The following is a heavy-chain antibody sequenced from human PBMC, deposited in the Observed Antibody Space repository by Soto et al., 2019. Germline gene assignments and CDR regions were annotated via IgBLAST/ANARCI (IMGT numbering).Heavy chain of an antibody. CDR2: ISYGGGTT. CDR1: EFTFRNYA. V-gene: IGHV3-23*01. Sequence: GGSLRLSCAASEFTFRNYAMSWVRQAPGKGLEWVSAISYGGGTTYYADSVKGRFTISRDNSKNTLSLQMNSLRAEDTAVYYCAKNPGYYYDSTGYHFDYWGQGTLVTVSS. CDR3: AKNPGYYYDSTGYHFDY. J-gene: IGHJ4*02. D-gene: IGHD3-22*01.